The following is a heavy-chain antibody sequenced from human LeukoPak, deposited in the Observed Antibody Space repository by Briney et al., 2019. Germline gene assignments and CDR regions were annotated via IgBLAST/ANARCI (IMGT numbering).Heavy chain of an antibody. D-gene: IGHD6-19*01. Sequence: PSETLSLTCAVDGGPFSGYYWSWIRQPPGKGLEWIGEINHSGSTNYNPSLKSRVTISVDTSKNQFSLKLSSVTAADTAVYYCARGRVAVAGWSNVAFDIWGQGTMVTVSS. J-gene: IGHJ3*02. CDR3: ARGRVAVAGWSNVAFDI. CDR1: GGPFSGYY. V-gene: IGHV4-34*01. CDR2: INHSGST.